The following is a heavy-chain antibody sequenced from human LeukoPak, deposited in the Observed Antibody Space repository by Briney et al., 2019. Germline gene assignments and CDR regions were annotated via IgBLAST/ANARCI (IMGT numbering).Heavy chain of an antibody. CDR3: ARVLRCVNCYGLNWFDP. D-gene: IGHD2-21*01. CDR1: GGSISSGSYY. CDR2: IYTSGST. V-gene: IGHV4-61*02. Sequence: PSETLSLTCTVSGGSISSGSYYWSWIRQPAGKGLEWIGRIYTSGSTNYNPSLKSRVTISVDTSKNHFSLKLSSATAADTAVYYCARVLRCVNCYGLNWFDPWGQGTLVSVSS. J-gene: IGHJ5*02.